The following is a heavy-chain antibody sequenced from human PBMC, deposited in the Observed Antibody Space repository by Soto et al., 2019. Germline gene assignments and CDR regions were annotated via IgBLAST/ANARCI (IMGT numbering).Heavy chain of an antibody. J-gene: IGHJ6*02. Sequence: QVQLVESGGGVVQPGRSLRLSCAASGFTFSSYAMHWVRQAPGKGLEWVAVISYDGSNKYYADSVKARFTISRDNSKNTLYLQMNSLRAEDTAVYYCARVTDGTLAGDYGMDVWGQGTTVTVSS. V-gene: IGHV3-30-3*01. CDR1: GFTFSSYA. CDR3: ARVTDGTLAGDYGMDV. CDR2: ISYDGSNK. D-gene: IGHD6-13*01.